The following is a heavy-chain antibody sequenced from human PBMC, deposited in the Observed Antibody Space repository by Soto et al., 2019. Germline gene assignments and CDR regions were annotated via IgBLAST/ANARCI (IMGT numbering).Heavy chain of an antibody. CDR1: GGSVSSSSYY. Sequence: SSETLSLTCTVSGGSVSSSSYYWSWIRQPPGKGLEWIGSVYYSGTTKRNPSLEGRVTLSIDTSKNQFSLKVTSVTAADTAVYYCARTIDGYILTPLDTWGQGNLVTVSS. CDR2: VYYSGTT. CDR3: ARTIDGYILTPLDT. D-gene: IGHD5-12*01. V-gene: IGHV4-61*01. J-gene: IGHJ5*02.